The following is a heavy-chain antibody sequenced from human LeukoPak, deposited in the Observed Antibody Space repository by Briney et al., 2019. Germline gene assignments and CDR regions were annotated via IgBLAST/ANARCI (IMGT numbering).Heavy chain of an antibody. D-gene: IGHD2-21*02. J-gene: IGHJ5*02. CDR2: IIPIFSTA. CDR1: GGTFSSYA. V-gene: IGHV1-69*13. CDR3: ARGHIVVVTATLYWFDP. Sequence: SVKVSCKASGGTFSSYAISWVRQAPGQGLEWMGGIIPIFSTANYAQKFQGRVTITADESTSTAYMELSSLRSEDTAVYYCARGHIVVVTATLYWFDPWGQGTLVTVSS.